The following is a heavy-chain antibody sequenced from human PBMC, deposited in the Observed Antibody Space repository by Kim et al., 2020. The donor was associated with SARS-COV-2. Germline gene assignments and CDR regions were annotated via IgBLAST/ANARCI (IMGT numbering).Heavy chain of an antibody. V-gene: IGHV1-46*01. CDR2: INPSGGST. Sequence: ASVKVSCKASGYTFTSYYMHWVRQAPGQGLEWMGIINPSGGSTSYAQKFQGRVTMTRDTSTSTVYMELSSLRSEDTAVYYCARDGIPYVWGSYRSTGGFDYWGQGTLVTVSS. J-gene: IGHJ4*02. CDR3: ARDGIPYVWGSYRSTGGFDY. D-gene: IGHD3-16*02. CDR1: GYTFTSYY.